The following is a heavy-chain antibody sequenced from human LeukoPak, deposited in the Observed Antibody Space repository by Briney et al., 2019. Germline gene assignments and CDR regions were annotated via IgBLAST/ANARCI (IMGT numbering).Heavy chain of an antibody. CDR2: INQGGSDK. CDR1: GFTFSGHW. V-gene: IGHV3-7*01. D-gene: IGHD1-14*01. J-gene: IGHJ4*02. CDR3: TRDRSRAEDD. Sequence: GGSLRLPCAPSGFTFSGHWMSWVRQAPGKGLEWVANINQGGSDKYYVDSVKGRFTISRDNANNLLYLQMNSLRGEDTAVYYCTRDRSRAEDDWGQGTLVTVSS.